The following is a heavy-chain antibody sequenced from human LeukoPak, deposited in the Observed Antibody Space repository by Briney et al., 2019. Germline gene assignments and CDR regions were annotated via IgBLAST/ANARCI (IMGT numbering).Heavy chain of an antibody. J-gene: IGHJ1*01. CDR1: GFTLSSYG. CDR2: ISYDGSNK. D-gene: IGHD6-19*01. CDR3: AKDPREYSSGWQVEYFQH. V-gene: IGHV3-30*18. Sequence: GGSLRLSCAASGFTLSSYGMHWVRQAPGKGLEWVAVISYDGSNKYYADSVKGRFTISRDNSKNTLYLQMNSLRAEDTAVYYCAKDPREYSSGWQVEYFQHWGQGTLVTVSS.